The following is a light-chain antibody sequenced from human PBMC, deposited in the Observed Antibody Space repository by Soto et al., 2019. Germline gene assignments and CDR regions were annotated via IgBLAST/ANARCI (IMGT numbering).Light chain of an antibody. CDR1: SSDVGGYNY. J-gene: IGLJ1*01. CDR2: DVS. Sequence: QSVLTQPRSVSGSPGQSVTISRSGTSSDVGGYNYVSWYQQHPGKAPKLMIYDVSKRPSGVPDRFSGSKSGNTASLTISGLQAEDEADYYCCSYAGIYTFCVFGTGTKVTVL. V-gene: IGLV2-11*01. CDR3: CSYAGIYTFCV.